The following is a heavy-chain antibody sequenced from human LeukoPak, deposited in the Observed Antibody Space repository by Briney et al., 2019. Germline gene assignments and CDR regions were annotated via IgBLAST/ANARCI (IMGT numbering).Heavy chain of an antibody. D-gene: IGHD3-22*01. Sequence: PGGSLRLSCAASGFTFSSYGMHWVRQAPGKGLEWVAVIWYDGSNKYYADSVKGRFTISRDNSKNTLYLQMNSLRAEDTAVYYCARSYYYDSSGPFDPWGQGTLVTVSS. CDR1: GFTFSSYG. CDR2: IWYDGSNK. J-gene: IGHJ5*02. CDR3: ARSYYYDSSGPFDP. V-gene: IGHV3-33*01.